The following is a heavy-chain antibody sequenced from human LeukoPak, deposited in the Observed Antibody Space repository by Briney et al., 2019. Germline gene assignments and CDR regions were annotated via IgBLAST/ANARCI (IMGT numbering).Heavy chain of an antibody. Sequence: SGGSLRLSCAASGFTFSSYEMNWVRQPPGKGLEWIGEINHSGSTNYNPSLKSRVTISVDTSKNQFSLKLSSVTAADTAVYYCARGGIVVVPAAPTSPRIAAGFDPWGQGTLVTVSS. V-gene: IGHV4-34*01. CDR2: INHSGST. D-gene: IGHD2-2*01. CDR1: GFTFSSYE. CDR3: ARGGIVVVPAAPTSPRIAAGFDP. J-gene: IGHJ5*02.